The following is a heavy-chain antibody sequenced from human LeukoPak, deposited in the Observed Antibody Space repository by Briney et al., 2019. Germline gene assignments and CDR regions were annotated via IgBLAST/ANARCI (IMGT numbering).Heavy chain of an antibody. V-gene: IGHV3-7*01. CDR2: IKEDGSEK. J-gene: IGHJ5*02. D-gene: IGHD6-19*01. Sequence: GGSLRLSCAASGFTFGSYWMNWVRQAPGKGLEWVANIKEDGSEKNYVDSVKGRYTISRDNAKNSLYLQMNSLRAEDTAVYYCARGTYSSGWYEGGNWFDPWGQGTLVTVSS. CDR1: GFTFGSYW. CDR3: ARGTYSSGWYEGGNWFDP.